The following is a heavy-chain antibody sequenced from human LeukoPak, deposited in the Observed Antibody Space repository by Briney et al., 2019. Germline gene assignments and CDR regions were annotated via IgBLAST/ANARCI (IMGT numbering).Heavy chain of an antibody. J-gene: IGHJ4*02. CDR2: ISAYNGNT. CDR3: ARDYCSSTSCLFDY. V-gene: IGHV1-18*01. Sequence: ASVKVSCKASGYTLTSYGISWVRQAPGQGLEWMGWISAYNGNTNYAQKFQGRVTMTEDTSTDTAYMELSRLRSDDTAVYYCARDYCSSTSCLFDYWGQGTLVTVSS. D-gene: IGHD2-2*01. CDR1: GYTLTSYG.